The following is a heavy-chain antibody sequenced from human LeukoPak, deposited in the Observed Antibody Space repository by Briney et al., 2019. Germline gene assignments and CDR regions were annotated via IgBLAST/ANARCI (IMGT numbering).Heavy chain of an antibody. D-gene: IGHD6-13*01. V-gene: IGHV4-39*01. J-gene: IGHJ2*01. Sequence: SETLSLTCTVSSGFFSRNGYYWGWIRLPPGKGLKWIGSILYSGTTYNNPSLKSRVTMSVDTSKNQFSLRLNSVTAADTAVYYCARHVGAGYWYFDYWGRGTQVTVSS. CDR3: ARHVGAGYWYFDY. CDR2: ILYSGTT. CDR1: SGFFSRNGYY.